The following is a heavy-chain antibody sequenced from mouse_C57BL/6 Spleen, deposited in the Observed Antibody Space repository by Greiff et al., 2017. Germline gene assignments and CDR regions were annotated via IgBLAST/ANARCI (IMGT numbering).Heavy chain of an antibody. V-gene: IGHV1-81*01. D-gene: IGHD1-1*01. Sequence: VQLVESGAELARPGASVKLSCKASGYTFTSYGISWVKQRTGQGLEWIGEIYPRSGNTYYNEKFKGKATLTADKSSSTAYMELRSLTSEDSAVYFCARSYYYGSSLAWFAYWGQGTLVTVSA. CDR2: IYPRSGNT. CDR3: ARSYYYGSSLAWFAY. CDR1: GYTFTSYG. J-gene: IGHJ3*01.